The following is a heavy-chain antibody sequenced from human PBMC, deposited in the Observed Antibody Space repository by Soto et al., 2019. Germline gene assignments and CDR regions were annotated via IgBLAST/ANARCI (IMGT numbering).Heavy chain of an antibody. J-gene: IGHJ4*02. CDR3: AREMVRGVGSDY. D-gene: IGHD3-10*01. CDR2: INTSGGTT. CDR1: GYILSAYY. V-gene: IGHV1-46*01. Sequence: ASVKVSCKASGYILSAYYMHWVRQAPGQGLEWMGIINTSGGTTTYAQNFQGRVTMTRDTSTSTVYMELRSLRSDDTAVFYCAREMVRGVGSDYWGQGTLVTVSS.